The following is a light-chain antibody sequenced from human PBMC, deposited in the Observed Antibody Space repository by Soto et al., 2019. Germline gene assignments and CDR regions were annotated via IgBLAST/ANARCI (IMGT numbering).Light chain of an antibody. J-gene: IGKJ4*01. V-gene: IGKV3-20*01. CDR1: ESVSSSY. Sequence: EIVLTQSPGTLSFSPGERATLSCRASESVSSSYLAWYQQKPGQAPRVLIYGASSRATGIPDRFSGSGSGTDFTLTISRVEPEDFAVYYCQQYGRTPLTFGGGTKVEIK. CDR2: GAS. CDR3: QQYGRTPLT.